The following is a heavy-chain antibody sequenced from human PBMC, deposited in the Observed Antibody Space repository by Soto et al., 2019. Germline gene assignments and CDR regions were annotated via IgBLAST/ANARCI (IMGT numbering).Heavy chain of an antibody. Sequence: QVQLQESGPGLVKPSQTLSITCTVSGGSISSGGYYWSWIRQHPGKGLEWIGYIYYSGSTYYNPSLKSRVTITVDTSKNQFSLKLRSVTAADTAVYYCAASCVGCGGFNYYGMDVWGQGTTVTVSS. CDR2: IYYSGST. D-gene: IGHD2-21*01. J-gene: IGHJ6*02. CDR3: AASCVGCGGFNYYGMDV. V-gene: IGHV4-31*03. CDR1: GGSISSGGYY.